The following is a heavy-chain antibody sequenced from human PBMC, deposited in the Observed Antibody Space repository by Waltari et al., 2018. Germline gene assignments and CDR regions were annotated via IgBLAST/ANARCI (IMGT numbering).Heavy chain of an antibody. CDR3: ARGPSSGDYPKYYYMDV. Sequence: QVQLVQSGAEVKKPGASVKVSCKASGYTFTSYDINWVRQATGQGLEWMGWMNPNSGNTGYAQKFQGRVTITRTTSISTAYMELSSLRSEDTAVYYCARGPSSGDYPKYYYMDVWGKGTTVTISS. CDR2: MNPNSGNT. CDR1: GYTFTSYD. V-gene: IGHV1-8*03. J-gene: IGHJ6*03. D-gene: IGHD4-17*01.